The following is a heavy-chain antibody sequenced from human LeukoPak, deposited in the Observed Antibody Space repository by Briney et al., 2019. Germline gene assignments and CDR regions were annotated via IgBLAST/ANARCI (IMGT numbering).Heavy chain of an antibody. D-gene: IGHD3-22*01. V-gene: IGHV1-2*02. CDR1: GYTFTGYY. Sequence: GASVKVSCKASGYTFTGYYMHWVRQAPGQGLEWMVWINPNSGGTNYAQKFQGRVTMTRDTSISTAYMELSRLRSDDTAVYYCARGRTRYYYDSSGYNPYFDYWGQGTLVTVSS. CDR3: ARGRTRYYYDSSGYNPYFDY. CDR2: INPNSGGT. J-gene: IGHJ4*02.